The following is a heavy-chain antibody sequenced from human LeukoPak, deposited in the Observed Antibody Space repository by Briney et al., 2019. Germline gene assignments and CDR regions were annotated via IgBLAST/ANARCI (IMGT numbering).Heavy chain of an antibody. Sequence: SETLSLTCAVSGYSISSGYYWGWIRQPPGKGLEWIGSIYHSGSTYYNPSLKCRVTISVDTSKNQFSLKLSSVTAADTAVYYCARGGLEYDILTGYYMSLVYWGQGTLVTVSS. CDR3: ARGGLEYDILTGYYMSLVY. D-gene: IGHD3-9*01. CDR1: GYSISSGYY. V-gene: IGHV4-38-2*01. CDR2: IYHSGST. J-gene: IGHJ4*02.